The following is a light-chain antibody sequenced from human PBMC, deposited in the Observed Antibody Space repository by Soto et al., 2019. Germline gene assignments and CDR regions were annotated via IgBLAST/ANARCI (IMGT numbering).Light chain of an antibody. CDR2: AAS. V-gene: IGKV1-27*01. J-gene: IGKJ2*01. Sequence: DIQMTQSPSSLSASVGDRVTITCRASQGISNYLAWYQQKPGKVPKLLIYAASTSQSGVPSRFSGSGSGADFTLSISSLQPEDVTTYYCQQYSSAPYTFDQGTKLEIK. CDR1: QGISNY. CDR3: QQYSSAPYT.